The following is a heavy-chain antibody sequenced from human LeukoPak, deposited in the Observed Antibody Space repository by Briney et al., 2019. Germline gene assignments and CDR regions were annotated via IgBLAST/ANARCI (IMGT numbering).Heavy chain of an antibody. D-gene: IGHD6-13*01. CDR3: ARAHSSSWYGNWFDP. CDR2: IYTSGST. CDR1: GGSISSYY. J-gene: IGHJ5*02. V-gene: IGHV4-4*07. Sequence: SETLSLTCTVSGGSISSYYWSWIRQPAGKGLESIGRIYTSGSTNYNPSLKSRVTMSVDTSKNQFSLKLSSVTAADTAVYYCARAHSSSWYGNWFDPWGQGTLVTVSS.